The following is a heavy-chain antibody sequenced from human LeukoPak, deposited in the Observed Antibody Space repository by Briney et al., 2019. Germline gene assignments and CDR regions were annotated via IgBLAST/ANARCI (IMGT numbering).Heavy chain of an antibody. CDR3: ARDGSSVAAAGTDYYYGMDV. J-gene: IGHJ6*02. D-gene: IGHD6-13*01. CDR1: GYTFTSYD. Sequence: ASVKVSCKASGYTFTSYDISWVRQAPGQGLEWMGWISAYNGNTNYAQKLQGRVTMTTDTSTSTAYMELRSLRSDDTAVYYCARDGSSVAAAGTDYYYGMDVWGQGTTVTVSS. V-gene: IGHV1-18*01. CDR2: ISAYNGNT.